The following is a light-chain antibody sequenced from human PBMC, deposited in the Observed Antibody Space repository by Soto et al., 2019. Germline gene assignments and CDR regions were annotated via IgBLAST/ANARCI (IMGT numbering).Light chain of an antibody. CDR1: SSDVGGYNY. V-gene: IGLV2-14*03. CDR2: DVS. J-gene: IGLJ1*01. Sequence: QSALTQPASVSGSPGQSITISCTGTSSDVGGYNYVSWYQHHPGNAPKLMIFDVSNRPSGVSNRFSGSKSGNTAALTISGLQAEDESDYYSSSYTASSTYVFGTGTKLTVL. CDR3: SSYTASSTYV.